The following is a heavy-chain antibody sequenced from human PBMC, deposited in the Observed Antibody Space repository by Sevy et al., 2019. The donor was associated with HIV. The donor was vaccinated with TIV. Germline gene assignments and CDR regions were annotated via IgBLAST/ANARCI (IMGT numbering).Heavy chain of an antibody. CDR2: ISGFGNT. CDR1: GFTFNTHV. J-gene: IGHJ4*02. D-gene: IGHD3-10*01. V-gene: IGHV3-23*01. CDR3: AKDRVSGTYYTGDFDY. Sequence: GGSLRLSCAASGFTFNTHVMNWVRQAPGKGLEWVSSISGFGNTYYADSVRGRFTISRDNAKNTLYLQMNSLRAEDTAVYYCAKDRVSGTYYTGDFDYWGQGTLVTVSS.